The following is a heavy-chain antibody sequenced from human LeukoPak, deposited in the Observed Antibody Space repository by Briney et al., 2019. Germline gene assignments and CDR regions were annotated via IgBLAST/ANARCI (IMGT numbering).Heavy chain of an antibody. CDR3: ARDGGGHYYGSGSYLNYFDY. CDR1: GGSISSSSYY. Sequence: SETLSLTCTVSGGSISSSSYYWGWIRQPPGKGLEWIGSMYYSGSTYYNPSLKSRVTISVDTSKKQFSLKLSSVTAADTAVYYCARDGGGHYYGSGSYLNYFDYWGQGTLVTVSS. J-gene: IGHJ4*02. CDR2: MYYSGST. V-gene: IGHV4-39*02. D-gene: IGHD3-10*01.